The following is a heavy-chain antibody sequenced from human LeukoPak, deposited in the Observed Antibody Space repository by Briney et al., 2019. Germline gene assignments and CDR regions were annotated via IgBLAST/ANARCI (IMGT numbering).Heavy chain of an antibody. V-gene: IGHV3-48*04. Sequence: GGSLRLSCAASGFTFSSYSMNWVRQAPGKGLEWVSYISSSSSTIYYADSVKGRFTISRDNAKNSLYLQMNSLRAEDTALYYCARTGSRRASDFWGQGTMVTVSS. CDR3: ARTGSRRASDF. J-gene: IGHJ3*01. D-gene: IGHD3-10*01. CDR2: ISSSSSTI. CDR1: GFTFSSYS.